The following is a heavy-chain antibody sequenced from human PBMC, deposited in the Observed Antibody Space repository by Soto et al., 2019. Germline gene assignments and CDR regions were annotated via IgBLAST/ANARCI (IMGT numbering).Heavy chain of an antibody. D-gene: IGHD3-3*01. CDR2: ISGSGGSP. Sequence: GGSLRLSCAASGFTFTNYAMSWVRQPPGQGLVWVSSISGSGGSPYYADSVKGRFTISRDTSKNTLYLQMNSLRAEDTAVYYCAKETPEVTIFGVVSWFDPWGQGTLVTVSS. CDR1: GFTFTNYA. V-gene: IGHV3-23*01. CDR3: AKETPEVTIFGVVSWFDP. J-gene: IGHJ5*02.